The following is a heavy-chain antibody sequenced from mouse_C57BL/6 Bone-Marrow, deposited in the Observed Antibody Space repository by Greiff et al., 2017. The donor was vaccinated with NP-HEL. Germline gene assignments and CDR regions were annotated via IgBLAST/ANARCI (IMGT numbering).Heavy chain of an antibody. D-gene: IGHD2-4*01. CDR1: GFTFSSYD. Sequence: EVMLVESGGDLVKPGGSLKLSCAASGFTFSSYDMSWVRQTPDKRLEWVATISSGGSYTYYPDSVKGRFTISRDNAKNTLYLQMSSLKSEDTAMYYCARQYYDWFAYWGQGTLVTVSA. CDR3: ARQYYDWFAY. J-gene: IGHJ3*01. CDR2: ISSGGSYT. V-gene: IGHV5-6*01.